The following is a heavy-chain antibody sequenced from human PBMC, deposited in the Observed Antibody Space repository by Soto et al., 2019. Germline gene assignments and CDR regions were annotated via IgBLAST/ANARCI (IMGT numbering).Heavy chain of an antibody. D-gene: IGHD3-22*01. CDR2: IIPIFGTA. CDR3: AAGRYYYDSSGDAFDI. Sequence: QVQLVQSGAEVKKPGSSVKVSCKASGGTFSSYAISWVRQAPGQGRAWMGGIIPIFGTANYAQKFQGRVTITADESTSTAYMELSSLRSEDTAVYYCAAGRYYYDSSGDAFDIWGQGTIVTVSS. CDR1: GGTFSSYA. V-gene: IGHV1-69*01. J-gene: IGHJ3*02.